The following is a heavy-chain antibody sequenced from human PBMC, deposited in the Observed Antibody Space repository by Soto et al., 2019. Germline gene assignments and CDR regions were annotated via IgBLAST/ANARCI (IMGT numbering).Heavy chain of an antibody. V-gene: IGHV2-5*02. J-gene: IGHJ4*02. D-gene: IGHD6-19*01. CDR3: AHTLVAGLGYYFDY. CDR2: IYWDDDK. Sequence: QITLKESGPPLVKPTQTLTLTCTFSGFSLSTTRVGVGWIRQPPGKALEWLALIYWDDDKRYSPFLKSRLTITKDTSKSQVVLTMTNIDPMDTATYFCAHTLVAGLGYYFDYWGQGTLVTVSS. CDR1: GFSLSTTRVG.